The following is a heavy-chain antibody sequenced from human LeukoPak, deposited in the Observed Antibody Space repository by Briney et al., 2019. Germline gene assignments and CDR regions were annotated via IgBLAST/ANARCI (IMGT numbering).Heavy chain of an antibody. CDR1: GFTFSSYA. V-gene: IGHV3-23*01. CDR2: ISGSGGST. J-gene: IGHJ4*02. D-gene: IGHD3-3*01. Sequence: PGGSLRLSCAASGFTFSSYAMSWVRQAPGKGLEWVSAISGSGGSTYYADSVKGRFTISRDNSKNTLYLQMNSLRAEDTAVYYCAKDQDKDFWSGYRPEYHFDYWGQGTLVTVSS. CDR3: AKDQDKDFWSGYRPEYHFDY.